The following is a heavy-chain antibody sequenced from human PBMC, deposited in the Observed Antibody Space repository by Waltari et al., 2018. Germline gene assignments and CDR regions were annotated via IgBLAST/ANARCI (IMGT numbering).Heavy chain of an antibody. J-gene: IGHJ4*02. V-gene: IGHV3-NL1*01. Sequence: QVQLVESGGGVVQPGGSLRLSCAASGFTFSSYGMHWVRQAPGKGLEWVSSISGGSTYYADSRKGRFTISRDNSKNTLHLQMNSLRAEDTAVYYCKKGITIFGVVIERWGQGTLVTVSS. D-gene: IGHD3-3*01. CDR1: GFTFSSYG. CDR2: ISGGST. CDR3: KKGITIFGVVIER.